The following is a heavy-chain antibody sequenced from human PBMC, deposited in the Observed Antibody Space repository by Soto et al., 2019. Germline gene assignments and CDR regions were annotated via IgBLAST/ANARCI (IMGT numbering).Heavy chain of an antibody. CDR1: GFTFGDYS. V-gene: IGHV3-49*03. J-gene: IGHJ4*02. CDR3: TLEHEVGATTPAIDY. D-gene: IGHD1-26*01. Sequence: GGSLRLSCTASGFTFGDYSMSWFRQAPGKGLEWVGFIRSKAYGGTTEYAASVKGRFTISRDDSKSIAYLQMNSLKTEDTAVYYCTLEHEVGATTPAIDYWGQGTLVTVSS. CDR2: IRSKAYGGTT.